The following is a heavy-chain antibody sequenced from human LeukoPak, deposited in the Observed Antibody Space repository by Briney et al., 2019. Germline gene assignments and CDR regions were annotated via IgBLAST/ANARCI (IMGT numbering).Heavy chain of an antibody. CDR3: ARTTQYYYDSSGYYGFDY. J-gene: IGHJ4*02. CDR2: IRYDGSNK. Sequence: PGGSPRLSCAASGFTFSSYGMHWVRQAPGKGLEWVAFIRYDGSNKYYADSVKGRFTISRDNSKNTLYLHMNSLRAEDTAVYYCARTTQYYYDSSGYYGFDYWGQGTLVTVSS. V-gene: IGHV3-30*02. D-gene: IGHD3-22*01. CDR1: GFTFSSYG.